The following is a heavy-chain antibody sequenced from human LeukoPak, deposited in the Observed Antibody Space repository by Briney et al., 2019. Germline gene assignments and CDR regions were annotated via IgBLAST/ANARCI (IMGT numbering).Heavy chain of an antibody. D-gene: IGHD3-3*01. CDR2: ISSSSSYI. Sequence: PGGSLRLSCAASGFTFSSYSMNWVRQAPGKGLEWVSSISSSSSYIYYADSVKGRFTISRDNAKNSLYLQMNSLRAEDTAVYYCAREIRNGYYDFWSGPSDDAFDIWGQGTMVTVSS. CDR3: AREIRNGYYDFWSGPSDDAFDI. CDR1: GFTFSSYS. V-gene: IGHV3-21*01. J-gene: IGHJ3*02.